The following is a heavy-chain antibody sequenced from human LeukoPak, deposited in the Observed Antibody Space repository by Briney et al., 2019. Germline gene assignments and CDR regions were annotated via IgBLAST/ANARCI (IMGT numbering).Heavy chain of an antibody. Sequence: GGSLRLSCAASGFTFSSYAMSWVRQAPGKGLEWVSVISGSGGNTYYADSVKGRFTISRDNSKNTLYLQLNSLRAEDMAVYYCARIEWERLGRAFDIWGQGTMVTVSS. J-gene: IGHJ3*02. D-gene: IGHD1-26*01. CDR2: ISGSGGNT. V-gene: IGHV3-23*01. CDR1: GFTFSSYA. CDR3: ARIEWERLGRAFDI.